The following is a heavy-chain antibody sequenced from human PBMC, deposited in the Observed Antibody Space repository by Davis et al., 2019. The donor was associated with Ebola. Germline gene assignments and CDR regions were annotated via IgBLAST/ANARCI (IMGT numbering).Heavy chain of an antibody. CDR3: AREPYSSSYYAFDI. D-gene: IGHD6-6*01. J-gene: IGHJ3*02. Sequence: ASVKVSCKASGYTFTGYYMHWVRQAPGQGLEWMGWINPNSGGTNYAQKFQGRVTMTRDTSISTAYMELSRLRSDDTAVYYCAREPYSSSYYAFDIWGQGTMVTVSS. CDR1: GYTFTGYY. V-gene: IGHV1-2*02. CDR2: INPNSGGT.